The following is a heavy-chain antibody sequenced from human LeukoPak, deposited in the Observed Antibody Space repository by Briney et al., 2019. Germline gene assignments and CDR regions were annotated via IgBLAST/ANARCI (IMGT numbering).Heavy chain of an antibody. J-gene: IGHJ4*02. D-gene: IGHD1-26*01. V-gene: IGHV3-21*01. Sequence: GGSLRLSCAASEFTLWSYRMHWVRRALGRGAERVSYISTSGTYIYYADSVKGLFSISRGNAQTSLYLHMGSLRAEDTAVYYCARDASGSSRGLIDLWGQGTLVTVSS. CDR3: ARDASGSSRGLIDL. CDR2: ISTSGTYI. CDR1: EFTLWSYR.